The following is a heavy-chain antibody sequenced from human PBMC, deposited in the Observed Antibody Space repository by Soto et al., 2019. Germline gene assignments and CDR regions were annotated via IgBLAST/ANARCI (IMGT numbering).Heavy chain of an antibody. CDR2: IYNSGHA. V-gene: IGHV4-61*01. Sequence: SETLSLTCTVSGDSVNNGRYHWSWIRQPPMKGLEWIGYIYNSGHAHYKPSLRSRVTISVDKSKNQFSLRLSSVTAADTAVYYCARETYGDYVGYFDPWGQGTLVTVSS. D-gene: IGHD4-17*01. CDR1: GDSVNNGRYH. J-gene: IGHJ5*02. CDR3: ARETYGDYVGYFDP.